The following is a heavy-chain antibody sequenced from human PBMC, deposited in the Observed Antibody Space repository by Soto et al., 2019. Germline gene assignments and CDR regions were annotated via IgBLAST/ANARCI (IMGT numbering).Heavy chain of an antibody. CDR2: INPSGGST. J-gene: IGHJ4*02. CDR3: ARRGGKVYYDFWSGSDPVDY. CDR1: GYTFTSYY. V-gene: IGHV1-46*01. Sequence: ASVKVSCKASGYTFTSYYIHWVRQAPGQGLEWMGIINPSGGSTSYAQKFQGRVTMTRDTSTSTVYMELSSLRSEDTAVYYCARRGGKVYYDFWSGSDPVDYWGQGTLVTVSS. D-gene: IGHD3-3*01.